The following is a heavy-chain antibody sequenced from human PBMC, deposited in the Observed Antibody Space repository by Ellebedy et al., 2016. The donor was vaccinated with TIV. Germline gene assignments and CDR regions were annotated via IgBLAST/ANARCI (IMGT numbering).Heavy chain of an antibody. CDR3: ASADTPDAFDI. CDR1: GGSISSYY. CDR2: IYYSGSN. V-gene: IGHV4-59*01. Sequence: MPSETLSLTCTVSGGSISSYYWSWIRQPTGKGLEWIGYIYYSGSNNYNPSLKSRVTISVDTSKNQFSLKLSSVTAADKAVYYCASADTPDAFDIWGQGTMVTVSS. D-gene: IGHD2-15*01. J-gene: IGHJ3*02.